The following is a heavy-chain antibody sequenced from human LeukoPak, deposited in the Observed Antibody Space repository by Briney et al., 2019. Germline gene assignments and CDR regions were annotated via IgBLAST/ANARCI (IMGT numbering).Heavy chain of an antibody. CDR3: ARCVVEDAFDI. D-gene: IGHD2-15*01. J-gene: IGHJ3*02. Sequence: SVKVSCKASGYTFTSYAISWVRQAPGQGLEWMGGIIPIFGTANYAQKFQGRVTITADESTSTAYMELSSLRSEDTAVYYCARCVVEDAFDIWGQGTMVTVSS. V-gene: IGHV1-69*13. CDR1: GYTFTSYA. CDR2: IIPIFGTA.